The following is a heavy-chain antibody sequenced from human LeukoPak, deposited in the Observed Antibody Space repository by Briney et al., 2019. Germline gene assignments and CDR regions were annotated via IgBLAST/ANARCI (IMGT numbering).Heavy chain of an antibody. V-gene: IGHV3-48*01. CDR2: ISSSSSSTI. D-gene: IGHD1-26*01. J-gene: IGHJ4*02. Sequence: GGSLRLSCAASGFTFSSYSMNWVRQAPGKGLEWVSYISSSSSSTIYYADSVKGRFTISRDNAKNSLYLQMSSLRAEDTAVYYCARDHSRHRYYSSWSYFDYWGQGTQVTVSS. CDR3: ARDHSRHRYYSSWSYFDY. CDR1: GFTFSSYS.